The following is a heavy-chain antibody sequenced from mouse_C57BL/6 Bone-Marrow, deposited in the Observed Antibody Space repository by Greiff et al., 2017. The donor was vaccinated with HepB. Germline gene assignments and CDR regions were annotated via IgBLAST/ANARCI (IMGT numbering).Heavy chain of an antibody. D-gene: IGHD2-3*01. CDR2: IHPNSGST. V-gene: IGHV1-64*01. CDR1: GYTFTSYW. CDR3: AREDGYWFAY. Sequence: QVQLQQPGAELVKPGASVKVSCKASGYTFTSYWMHWVKQRPGQGLEWIGMIHPNSGSTNYNEKFKSKATLTVDKSSSTAYMQLSSLTSEDPAVYYCAREDGYWFAYWGQGTLVTVSA. J-gene: IGHJ3*01.